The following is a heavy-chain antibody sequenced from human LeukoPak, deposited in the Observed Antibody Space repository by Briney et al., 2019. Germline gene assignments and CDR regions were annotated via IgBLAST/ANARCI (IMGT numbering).Heavy chain of an antibody. D-gene: IGHD4-23*01. Sequence: SETLSLTCTVSGGPISSYFWSWIRQPPGKGLEWIGYVYYSGSTNYNPSPKSRVTISVDRSNNKFSLKLTSVTAADTAVYYCAREVVDYGGELDWFDAWGQGTLVSVPS. V-gene: IGHV4-59*01. CDR3: AREVVDYGGELDWFDA. CDR2: VYYSGST. J-gene: IGHJ5*02. CDR1: GGPISSYF.